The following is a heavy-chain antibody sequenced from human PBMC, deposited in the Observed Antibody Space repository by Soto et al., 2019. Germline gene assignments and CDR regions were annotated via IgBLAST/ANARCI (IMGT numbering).Heavy chain of an antibody. J-gene: IGHJ3*02. V-gene: IGHV4-31*03. D-gene: IGHD2-21*02. CDR2: IYYSGST. CDR3: ARVCGGDCHNAFDI. Sequence: QVQLQESGPGLVKPSQTLSLTCTVSGGSISSGGYYWSWIRQHPGKGLEWIGYIYYSGSTYYNPSLKSRVTISVDTSKHQFSLKLSSVTAADTAVYYCARVCGGDCHNAFDIWGQGTMVTVSS. CDR1: GGSISSGGYY.